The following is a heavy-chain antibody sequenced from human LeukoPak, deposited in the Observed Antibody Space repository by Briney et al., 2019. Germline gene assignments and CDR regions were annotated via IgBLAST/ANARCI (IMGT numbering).Heavy chain of an antibody. CDR3: THDFWSAYEVDP. V-gene: IGHV3-73*01. CDR2: IKSKTNNYAT. D-gene: IGHD3-3*01. Sequence: GGSLRLSCTASGFTFSGSALHWVRQASGKGLEWVGRIKSKTNNYATAYTESVEGRFTISRDDSKNTAYLQMNSLKTGDTAVYYCTHDFWSAYEVDPWGQGTLVTVSS. J-gene: IGHJ5*02. CDR1: GFTFSGSA.